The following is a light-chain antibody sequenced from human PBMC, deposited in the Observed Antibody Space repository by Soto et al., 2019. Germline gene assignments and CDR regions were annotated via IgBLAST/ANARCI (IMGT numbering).Light chain of an antibody. V-gene: IGLV2-23*01. CDR3: CSYAGSRTLV. J-gene: IGLJ2*01. CDR1: SSDVGSYNF. CDR2: EAT. Sequence: QSALTQPASVSGSPGQSITISCTGTSSDVGSYNFVSWYQRYPGKAPKLMIYEATKRPSGVSNRFSGSKSGNTASLTISGLQAEEEADYYCCSYAGSRTLVFGGGTKLTVL.